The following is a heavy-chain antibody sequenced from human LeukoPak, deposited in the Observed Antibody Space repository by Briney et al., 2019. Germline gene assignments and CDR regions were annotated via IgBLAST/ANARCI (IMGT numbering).Heavy chain of an antibody. V-gene: IGHV1-69*13. D-gene: IGHD3/OR15-3a*01. CDR1: GGTFSSYA. J-gene: IGHJ3*02. CDR2: IIPIFGTA. CDR3: ARDALGDWGYAFDI. Sequence: ASVKVSCKASGGTFSSYAISWVRQAPGQGLEWMGGIIPIFGTANYAQKFQGRVTITADESTSTAYMELSSLRSEDTAVYYCARDALGDWGYAFDIWGQGTMVTVSS.